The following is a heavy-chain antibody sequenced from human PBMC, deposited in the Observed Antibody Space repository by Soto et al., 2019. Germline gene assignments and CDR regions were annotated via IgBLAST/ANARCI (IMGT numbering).Heavy chain of an antibody. Sequence: GGSLRLSCAGSGFSFSISPMHWVRQAPGKGPEWVALISYDGTNKFYADFVKGRFTISRDNSKSTLYLQVDSLRPEDAAVYYCARDPKTSGGQHWAFNYFDSWGQGTLVTVSS. CDR1: GFSFSISP. V-gene: IGHV3-30-3*01. D-gene: IGHD7-27*01. CDR2: ISYDGTNK. CDR3: ARDPKTSGGQHWAFNYFDS. J-gene: IGHJ4*02.